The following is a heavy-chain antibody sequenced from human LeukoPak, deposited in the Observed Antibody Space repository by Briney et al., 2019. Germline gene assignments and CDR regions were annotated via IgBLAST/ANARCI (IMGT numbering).Heavy chain of an antibody. CDR1: GFTFSSYG. CDR3: ASGHGSGSYKGGNWFDP. V-gene: IGHV3-33*01. CDR2: IWYDGSNK. Sequence: GGSLRLSCAASGFTFSSYGMHWVRQAPGKGLEWVAVIWYDGSNKYYADSVKGRFTISRDNSKNTLYLQMNSLRAEDTAVYYCASGHGSGSYKGGNWFDPWGQGTLVTVSS. D-gene: IGHD3-10*01. J-gene: IGHJ5*02.